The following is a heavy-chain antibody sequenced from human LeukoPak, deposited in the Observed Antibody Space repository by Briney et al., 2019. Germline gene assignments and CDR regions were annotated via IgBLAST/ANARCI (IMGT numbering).Heavy chain of an antibody. J-gene: IGHJ6*03. CDR2: IYYSGST. CDR3: ARTSSSWYGRYYYYYMDV. V-gene: IGHV4-39*07. D-gene: IGHD6-13*01. Sequence: PSETLSLTCTVSGGSISSSSYYWGWIRQPPGKGLEWIGSIYYSGSTYYNPSLKSRVTISVDTSKNQFSLKLSSVTAADTAVYYCARTSSSWYGRYYYYYMDVWGKGTTVTVSS. CDR1: GGSISSSSYY.